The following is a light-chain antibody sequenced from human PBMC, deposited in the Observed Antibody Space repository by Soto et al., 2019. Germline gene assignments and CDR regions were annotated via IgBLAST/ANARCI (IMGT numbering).Light chain of an antibody. CDR1: QSINNW. V-gene: IGKV1-5*03. CDR2: KAS. CDR3: QQYAGYSRT. J-gene: IGKJ1*01. Sequence: DVQITQSPSTLSASVGDRVTITCRASQSINNWLAWYQQRPGKAPKLLIYKASTLETGVPSRFSGSGSGTEFTLTITGLQPDDFATYYCQQYAGYSRTFGQGTKVDI.